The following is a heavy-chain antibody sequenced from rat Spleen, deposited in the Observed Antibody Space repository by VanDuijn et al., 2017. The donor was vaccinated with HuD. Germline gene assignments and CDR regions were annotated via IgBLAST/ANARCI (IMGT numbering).Heavy chain of an antibody. V-gene: IGHV5-29*01. CDR3: AVAGYGY. Sequence: EVQLVESDGGLVQPGRSLKLSCAGSGFTFSDYYMAWVRQAPTKGLEWVATISYDGSSTYYRDSVKGRFTISRDNAENIVSLQMNSLKSEDTATYYCAVAGYGYWGQGVMVTVSS. J-gene: IGHJ2*01. CDR1: GFTFSDYY. CDR2: ISYDGSST. D-gene: IGHD1-7*01.